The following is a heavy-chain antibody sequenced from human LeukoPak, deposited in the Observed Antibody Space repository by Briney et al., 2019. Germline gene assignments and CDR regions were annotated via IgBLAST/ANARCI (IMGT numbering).Heavy chain of an antibody. CDR1: GYTFTDYN. Sequence: GASVKVSCKASGYTFTDYNIHWVRQAPGQGLEWMGWISPNSGGTNYAQKFQGRVTMTRDTSITTAYMKLSRLRSDDTAMYYCTVWFGELTHWGQGTLVTAPS. J-gene: IGHJ4*02. V-gene: IGHV1-2*02. CDR2: ISPNSGGT. CDR3: TVWFGELTH. D-gene: IGHD3-10*01.